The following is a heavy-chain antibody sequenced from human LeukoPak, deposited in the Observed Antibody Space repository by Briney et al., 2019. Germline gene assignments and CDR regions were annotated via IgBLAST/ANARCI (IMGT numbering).Heavy chain of an antibody. V-gene: IGHV3-23*01. J-gene: IGHJ4*02. D-gene: IGHD5-18*01. CDR1: GFTFSSYP. Sequence: PGGTLRLSCAASGFTFSSYPMSWVRQAPGRGLEWVSVISANSGATYYPDSVKGRFTISRDNAKNTLYLQMNNLRGEDTALYYCSKAGDTNYYRYGDYWGQGTLVTVSS. CDR3: SKAGDTNYYRYGDY. CDR2: ISANSGAT.